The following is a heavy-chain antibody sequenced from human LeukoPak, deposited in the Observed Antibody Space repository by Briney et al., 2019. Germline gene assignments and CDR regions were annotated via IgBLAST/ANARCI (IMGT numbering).Heavy chain of an antibody. CDR2: IYPGDSDN. CDR3: ARHITRYMDYYMDV. CDR1: GYRFTSYW. D-gene: IGHD3-3*01. Sequence: RESLKISCKGSGYRFTSYWIGWVRQMPGKGLEWIGIIYPGDSDNRYSPSFQGQVTISADKYISTAYLQWSSLKASDTAMYYCARHITRYMDYYMDVWGKGTTVTVSS. J-gene: IGHJ6*03. V-gene: IGHV5-51*01.